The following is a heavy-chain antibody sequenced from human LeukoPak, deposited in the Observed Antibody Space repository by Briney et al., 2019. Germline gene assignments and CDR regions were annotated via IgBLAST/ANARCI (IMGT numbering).Heavy chain of an antibody. D-gene: IGHD2-21*02. CDR3: AKWVVTAILSHFDY. V-gene: IGHV3-23*01. J-gene: IGHJ4*02. CDR1: GFTFSSYA. CDR2: ISGSGGGT. Sequence: GGSLRLSCAASGFTFSSYAMSWVRQAPGKGLEWVSAISGSGGGTYYADSVKGRFTISRDNSKNTLYPQMNSLRAEDTAVYYCAKWVVTAILSHFDYWGQGTLVTVSS.